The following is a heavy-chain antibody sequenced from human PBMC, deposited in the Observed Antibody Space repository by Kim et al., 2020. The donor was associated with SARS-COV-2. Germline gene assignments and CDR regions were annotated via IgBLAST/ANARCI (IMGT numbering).Heavy chain of an antibody. V-gene: IGHV4-39*01. CDR1: GDSISRSSNY. CDR2: INYSGNT. J-gene: IGHJ4*02. Sequence: SETLSLTCTVSGDSISRSSNYWGWIRQPLGKGLEWIGSINYSGNTYYNPSLKSRVTISVDTSKNQFSLKMRSVTAADTAVYYCARLVSENSAVEYWGQGTLVTVSS. CDR3: ARLVSENSAVEY.